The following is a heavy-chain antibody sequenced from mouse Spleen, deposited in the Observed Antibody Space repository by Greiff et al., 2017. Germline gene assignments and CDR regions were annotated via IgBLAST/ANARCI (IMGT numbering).Heavy chain of an antibody. J-gene: IGHJ1*03. V-gene: IGHV1-54*01. Sequence: QVQLQQSGAELVRPGTSVKVSCKAFGYFFTNYLIEWVKQRPGQGLEWIGVSNPGSGGAKYNENFKDKAILTVDKSSSTAYLQLSSLTSEDSAVYFCARWDWYFDVWGTGTTVTVSS. CDR1: GYFFTNYL. CDR3: ARWDWYFDV. CDR2: SNPGSGGA.